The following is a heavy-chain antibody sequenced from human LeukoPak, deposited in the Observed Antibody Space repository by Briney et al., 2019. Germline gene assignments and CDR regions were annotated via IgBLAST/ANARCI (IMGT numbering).Heavy chain of an antibody. CDR2: IKQDGSEK. D-gene: IGHD3-10*01. CDR1: GFTFSSYW. Sequence: PGGSLRLSCAASGFTFSSYWMSWVRQAPGKGLEWVAHIKQDGSEKYYVDSVKGRFTISRDNAKNSLYLQMNSLRAEDTAVYYCARDWYYYGSGSYFAQPQDAFDIWGQGTMVTVSS. J-gene: IGHJ3*02. CDR3: ARDWYYYGSGSYFAQPQDAFDI. V-gene: IGHV3-7*01.